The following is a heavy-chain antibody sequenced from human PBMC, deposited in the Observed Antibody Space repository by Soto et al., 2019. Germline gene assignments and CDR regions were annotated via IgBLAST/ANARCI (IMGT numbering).Heavy chain of an antibody. CDR3: AKYIAVAGQAERGFDY. Sequence: GGSLRLSCAASGFTFSTYGMTWVRQAPGKGLEWVSTINANGDNTYYADSVKGRFTISRDNSKNTLYLQMNSLRAEDTAVYYCAKYIAVAGQAERGFDYWGQGTLVTV. CDR2: INANGDNT. CDR1: GFTFSTYG. D-gene: IGHD6-19*01. J-gene: IGHJ4*02. V-gene: IGHV3-23*01.